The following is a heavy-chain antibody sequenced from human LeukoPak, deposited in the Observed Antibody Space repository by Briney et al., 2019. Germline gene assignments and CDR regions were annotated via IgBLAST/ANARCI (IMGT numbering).Heavy chain of an antibody. J-gene: IGHJ5*02. D-gene: IGHD5-18*01. CDR1: GGSFSGYY. Sequence: PSETLSLTCAVYGGSFSGYYWSWLRQPPGKGLEWIGEINHSGSTNYNPSLKSRVTISVDTSKNQFSLKLSSVTAADTAVYYCARRGTRGYSYGRGPNWFDPWGQGTLSPSPQ. CDR3: ARRGTRGYSYGRGPNWFDP. V-gene: IGHV4-34*01. CDR2: INHSGST.